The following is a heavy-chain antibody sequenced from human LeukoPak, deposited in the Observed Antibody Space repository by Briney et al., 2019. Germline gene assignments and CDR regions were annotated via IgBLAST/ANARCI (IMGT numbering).Heavy chain of an antibody. V-gene: IGHV3-21*01. CDR2: ISSSSSYI. Sequence: GGSLRLSCAASGFTFSSYKMNWVRQAPGKGLEWVSSISSSSSYIYYADSVKGRFTISRDNAKNSLYLQMNSLRAEDTAVYYCSRDLSSWGATLDGAFDCLVEGTMVAVS. D-gene: IGHD1-26*01. CDR1: GFTFSSYK. J-gene: IGHJ3*01. CDR3: SRDLSSWGATLDGAFDC.